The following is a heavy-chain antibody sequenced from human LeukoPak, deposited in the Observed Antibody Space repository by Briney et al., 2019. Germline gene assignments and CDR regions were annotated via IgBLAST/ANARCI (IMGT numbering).Heavy chain of an antibody. J-gene: IGHJ4*02. CDR1: GFTFSSYG. D-gene: IGHD6-13*01. CDR2: IRYDGSNK. Sequence: GSPRLSCAASGFTFSSYGMHWVRQAPGKGLEGVAFIRYDGSNKYYADSVKGRFTISRDNSKNTLYLQMNSLRAEDTAVYYCAKDRVAAAGTFDYWGQGTLVTVSS. CDR3: AKDRVAAAGTFDY. V-gene: IGHV3-30*02.